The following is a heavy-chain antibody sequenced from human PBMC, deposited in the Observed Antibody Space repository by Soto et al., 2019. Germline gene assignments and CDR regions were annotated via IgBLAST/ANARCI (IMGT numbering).Heavy chain of an antibody. Sequence: SVKVSCKASGFAFTSSAVELVRQARGQRLEWIGWIVVGSGNTNYAQKFQERVTITRDMSTSTAYMELRSLRSEDTAVYYCAAVQVGATPNYFDDWGQGTLVTVSS. V-gene: IGHV1-58*01. CDR1: GFAFTSSA. D-gene: IGHD1-26*01. J-gene: IGHJ4*02. CDR2: IVVGSGNT. CDR3: AAVQVGATPNYFDD.